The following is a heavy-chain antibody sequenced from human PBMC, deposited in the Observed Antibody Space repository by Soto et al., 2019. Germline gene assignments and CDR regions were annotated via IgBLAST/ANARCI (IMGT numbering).Heavy chain of an antibody. J-gene: IGHJ3*02. CDR3: ARGGGVGVAGSAAFDM. CDR1: GYPVTAYY. V-gene: IGHV1-2*02. Sequence: QLHLVQSGAVVKKPGASVTVSCSASGYPVTAYYMHWVRQAPGRGLEWMGGINPATGAAKYTQTFQGRVTIARDTSKSTVFMELSGLTSGDTAVFYCARGGGVGVAGSAAFDMWGQGTLVTVSS. D-gene: IGHD3-3*01. CDR2: INPATGAA.